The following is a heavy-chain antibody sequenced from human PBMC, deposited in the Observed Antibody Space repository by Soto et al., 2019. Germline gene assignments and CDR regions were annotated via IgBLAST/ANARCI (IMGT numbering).Heavy chain of an antibody. J-gene: IGHJ4*02. Sequence: SETLSLTCPVSGGSVSSGSYYWSLIRQPPGKGLEWIGYIYNSVSTNYNPSLKSRVTISVDTSKNHFSLRMSSVTAADTAVYYCARESDSGSYYFDYWGRGTLVTVYS. V-gene: IGHV4-61*03. CDR3: ARESDSGSYYFDY. CDR2: IYNSVST. D-gene: IGHD3-10*01. CDR1: GGSVSSGSYY.